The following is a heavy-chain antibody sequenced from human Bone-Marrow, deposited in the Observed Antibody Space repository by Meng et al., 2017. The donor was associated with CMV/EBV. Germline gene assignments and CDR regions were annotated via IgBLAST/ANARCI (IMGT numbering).Heavy chain of an antibody. J-gene: IGHJ5*02. V-gene: IGHV1-2*02. CDR2: FSPKSGGT. Sequence: ASVKVSCKASGYTFTDYYVHWVRQAPGQGLEWVGCFSPKSGGTNYAQKFQGRVTMTRDTSISTAYMELSRLRSDDTAVYYCTRTPTGTDNWFDPWGQGTLVTVSS. CDR3: TRTPTGTDNWFDP. D-gene: IGHD4-11*01. CDR1: GYTFTDYY.